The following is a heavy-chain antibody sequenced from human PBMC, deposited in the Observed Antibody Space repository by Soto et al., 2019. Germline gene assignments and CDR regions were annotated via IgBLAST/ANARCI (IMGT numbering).Heavy chain of an antibody. D-gene: IGHD3-10*01. CDR1: GFTFSSYA. CDR3: AKASGWFGEFDY. CDR2: ISGSGGST. Sequence: EVQLLESGGGLIQPGGSLRLSCAASGFTFSSYAMSWVRQAPGKGLQWVSAISGSGGSTYYADSVKGRFTISRDNSKNTLYLQMNSLRAEDTAVYYCAKASGWFGEFDYWGQGTLVTVSS. V-gene: IGHV3-23*01. J-gene: IGHJ4*02.